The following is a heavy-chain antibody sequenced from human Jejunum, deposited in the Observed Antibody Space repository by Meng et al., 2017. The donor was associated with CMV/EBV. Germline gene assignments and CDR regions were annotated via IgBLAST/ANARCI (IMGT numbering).Heavy chain of an antibody. CDR1: GGSMSSTNW. J-gene: IGHJ4*02. Sequence: ESGPGLVKPSRTLSLTCAVSGGSMSSTNWWSWVRQPPGKGLEWIGEIYHSGSTNYNPSLKSRVRISVDKSKNQFSLKLSSVTAADTAVYYCARADKVRFDYWGQGTLVTVSS. V-gene: IGHV4-4*02. CDR2: IYHSGST. CDR3: ARADKVRFDY.